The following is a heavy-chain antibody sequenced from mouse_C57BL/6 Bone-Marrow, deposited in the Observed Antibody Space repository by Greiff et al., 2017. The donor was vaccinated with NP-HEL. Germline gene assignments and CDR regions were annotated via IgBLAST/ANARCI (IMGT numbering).Heavy chain of an antibody. J-gene: IGHJ4*01. CDR1: GYTFTDYY. Sequence: EVQLQQSGPVLVKPGASVKMSCKASGYTFTDYYMNWGKQSHGKSLEWIGVLNPYNGGTSYNQKFKGKATLTVDKSSSTAYMELNSLTSEDSAVYYCATITFYAMDYWGQGTSVTVSS. CDR3: ATITFYAMDY. V-gene: IGHV1-19*01. CDR2: LNPYNGGT. D-gene: IGHD1-2*01.